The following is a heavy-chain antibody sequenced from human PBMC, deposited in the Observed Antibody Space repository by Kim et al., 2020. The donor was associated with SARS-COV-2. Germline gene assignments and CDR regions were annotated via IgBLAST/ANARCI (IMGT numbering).Heavy chain of an antibody. CDR3: ARGWDYDILTGYYSPDAFDI. V-gene: IGHV3-64*01. Sequence: GGSLRLSCAAPGFTFSSNAMHWVRQAPGKGLEYVSAISSNGGSTYYANSVKGRFTISRDNSKNTLYLQMGSLRAEDMAVYYCARGWDYDILTGYYSPDAFDIWGQGTMVTVSS. D-gene: IGHD3-9*01. CDR2: ISSNGGST. CDR1: GFTFSSNA. J-gene: IGHJ3*02.